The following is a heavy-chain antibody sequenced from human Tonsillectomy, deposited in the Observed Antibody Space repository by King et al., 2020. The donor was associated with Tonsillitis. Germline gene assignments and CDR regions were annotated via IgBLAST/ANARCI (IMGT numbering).Heavy chain of an antibody. CDR3: RSYYYNMDA. CDR1: GGSISDSSHY. Sequence: LQLQESGPGLVKPSETLSLTCTVSGGSISDSSHYWGWIRQPPGKGREWIASIYYSGSTYYNLSLRSRVTISVKKSKNPFSLKLSSVTAADTAVYYCRSYYYNMDAWGKGTTVTVSS. CDR2: IYYSGST. J-gene: IGHJ6*03. V-gene: IGHV4-39*01.